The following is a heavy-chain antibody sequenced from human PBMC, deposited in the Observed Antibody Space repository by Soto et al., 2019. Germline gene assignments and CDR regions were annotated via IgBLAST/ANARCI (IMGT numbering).Heavy chain of an antibody. J-gene: IGHJ5*02. D-gene: IGHD2-2*01. CDR1: GDSVSSSYYY. CDR2: IIHSGST. Sequence: SETLSLTCTVSGDSVSSSYYYWGWIRQPPGKGLEWIGDIIHSGSTNYNPSLKSRVTISVDTSKNQFSLKLSSVTAADTAVYYCARALVVPAAIENWFDPWGQGTLVTVSS. V-gene: IGHV4-39*07. CDR3: ARALVVPAAIENWFDP.